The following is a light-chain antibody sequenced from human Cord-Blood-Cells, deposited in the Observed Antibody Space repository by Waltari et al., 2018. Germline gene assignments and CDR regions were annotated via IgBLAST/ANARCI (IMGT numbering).Light chain of an antibody. Sequence: QSALTQPASVSGSPGQSITISCTGTSSDVGGHNYVSWYQQHPGKAPELMIYDVSKRPSGVSNRVSGSQSGDTASLTICGLQAEDEADYYCSSYTSSSTYVFGTGTKVTVL. J-gene: IGLJ1*01. V-gene: IGLV2-14*01. CDR1: SSDVGGHNY. CDR2: DVS. CDR3: SSYTSSSTYV.